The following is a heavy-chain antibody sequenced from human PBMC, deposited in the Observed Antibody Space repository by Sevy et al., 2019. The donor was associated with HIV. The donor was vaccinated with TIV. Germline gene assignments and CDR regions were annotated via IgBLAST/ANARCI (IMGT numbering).Heavy chain of an antibody. Sequence: ASVKGSCKASGGTFSSYAISWVRQAPGQGLEWMGGIIPIFGTANYAQKFQGRVTITADESTSTAYMELSSLRSEDTAVYYCARERKGIAAAGTPTARYGMDVWGQGTTVTVSS. V-gene: IGHV1-69*13. J-gene: IGHJ6*02. CDR3: ARERKGIAAAGTPTARYGMDV. D-gene: IGHD6-13*01. CDR2: IIPIFGTA. CDR1: GGTFSSYA.